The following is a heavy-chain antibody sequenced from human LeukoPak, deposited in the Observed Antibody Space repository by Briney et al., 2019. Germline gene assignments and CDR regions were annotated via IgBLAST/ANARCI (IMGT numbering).Heavy chain of an antibody. J-gene: IGHJ4*02. CDR1: GFTFSSYT. Sequence: GGSLRLSCAASGFTFSSYTMTWVRQAPGKGLEWVSSIIISGGTTYYADSVKGRFTISRDNSKNTVYLQMNSLRAEDTAVYYCAKDSPTNYYDSSGYYPNYWGQGTLVTVSS. CDR2: IIISGGTT. D-gene: IGHD3-22*01. CDR3: AKDSPTNYYDSSGYYPNY. V-gene: IGHV3-23*01.